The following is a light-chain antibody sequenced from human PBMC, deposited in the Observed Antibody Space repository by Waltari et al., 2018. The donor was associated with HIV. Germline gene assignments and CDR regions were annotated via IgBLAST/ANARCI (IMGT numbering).Light chain of an antibody. CDR3: QHSRT. CDR2: GAF. CDR1: ESVSNY. V-gene: IGKV3-11*01. Sequence: EIVLTQSPATLSLSPGERATLSCRASESVSNYLAWYQQKPGQAPRLLIYGAFNRATGIPARFSASGSGTDFTLTISSLEPEDFTTYYCQHSRTFGQGTKVE. J-gene: IGKJ1*01.